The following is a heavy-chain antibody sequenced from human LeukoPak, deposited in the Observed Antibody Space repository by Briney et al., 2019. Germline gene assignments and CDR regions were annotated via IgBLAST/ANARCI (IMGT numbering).Heavy chain of an antibody. D-gene: IGHD6-19*01. CDR3: WGIAVAGTFDY. Sequence: SETLSLTCTVSGGSISSYYWSWIRQPPGKGLEWIGYIYYSGSTNYNPSLKSRVTISVDTSKNQFSLKLSSVTAADTAVYYCWGIAVAGTFDYWGQGTLVTVSS. V-gene: IGHV4-59*08. CDR2: IYYSGST. CDR1: GGSISSYY. J-gene: IGHJ4*02.